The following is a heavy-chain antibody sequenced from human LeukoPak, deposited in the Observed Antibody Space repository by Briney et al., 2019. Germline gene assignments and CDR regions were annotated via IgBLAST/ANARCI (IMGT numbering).Heavy chain of an antibody. Sequence: SETLSLTCTVSGYSISSGYYWGWIRQPPGKGLEWIGSVYYSGSTYYNPSLKSRVAISVDTSKNQFSLNRISVTAADTAYYMDVWGKRTTVTGSS. V-gene: IGHV4-38-2*02. CDR1: GYSISSGYY. CDR3: V. CDR2: VYYSGST. J-gene: IGHJ6*03.